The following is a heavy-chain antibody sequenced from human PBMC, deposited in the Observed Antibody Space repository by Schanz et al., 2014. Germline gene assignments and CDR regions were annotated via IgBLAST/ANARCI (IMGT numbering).Heavy chain of an antibody. CDR1: GFSFGNYG. CDR2: FDAHDGRA. V-gene: IGHV3-23*01. Sequence: EVQLLESGGGLVQPGGSLRLSCAASGFSFGNYGMSWVRQAPGKGLEWVSGFDAHDGRAYYADSAKGRFTISRDNSKNTLYLQMNSLRAEDTAVYYCARVKYCTITRCYRTETEGIYYMDVWGKGTTVTVSS. J-gene: IGHJ6*03. CDR3: ARVKYCTITRCYRTETEGIYYMDV. D-gene: IGHD2-2*01.